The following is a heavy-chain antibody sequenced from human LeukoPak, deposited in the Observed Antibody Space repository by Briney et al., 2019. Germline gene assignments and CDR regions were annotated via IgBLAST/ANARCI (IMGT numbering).Heavy chain of an antibody. CDR1: GGSFSGYY. CDR3: ARLRDYVGDY. D-gene: IGHD4-17*01. V-gene: IGHV4-34*01. Sequence: SETLSLTCAVYGGSFSGYYWSWIRQPPGKGLEWIGEVNHSGSTNYNPSLKSRVTISVDTSKNQFSLKLSSVTAADTAVYYCARLRDYVGDYWGQGTLVTVSS. CDR2: VNHSGST. J-gene: IGHJ4*02.